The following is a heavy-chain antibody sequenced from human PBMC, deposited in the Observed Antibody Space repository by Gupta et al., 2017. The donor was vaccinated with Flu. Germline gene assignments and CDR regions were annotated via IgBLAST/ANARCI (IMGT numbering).Heavy chain of an antibody. Sequence: QVQLQQWGAGLLKPSETLSLTCAVYGGSFSGYYWSWIRQPPGKGLEWIGEINHSGSTNYNPSLKSRVTISVDTSKNQFSLKLSSVTAADTAVYYCARVSEVVEWLVRRQIDYWGQGTLVTVSS. CDR3: ARVSEVVEWLVRRQIDY. CDR1: GGSFSGYY. V-gene: IGHV4-34*01. CDR2: INHSGST. J-gene: IGHJ4*02. D-gene: IGHD6-19*01.